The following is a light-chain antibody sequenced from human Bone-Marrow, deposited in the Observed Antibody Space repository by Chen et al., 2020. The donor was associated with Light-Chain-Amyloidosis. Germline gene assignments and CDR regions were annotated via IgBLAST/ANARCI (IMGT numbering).Light chain of an antibody. J-gene: IGLJ3*02. V-gene: IGLV2-14*03. Sequence: QSALTQPASVSGSPGQSITISCTGTSNDVGISDYVSWYQQHAGEAPKLILYDVSYRPSGISHRFSGSKSGNTASLAISGRQAEDEADYYCFAYKRNTSPLVFGGGTRLTVL. CDR1: SNDVGISDY. CDR3: FAYKRNTSPLV. CDR2: DVS.